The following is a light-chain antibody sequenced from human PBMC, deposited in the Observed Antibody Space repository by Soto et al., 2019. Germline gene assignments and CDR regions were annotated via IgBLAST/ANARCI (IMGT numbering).Light chain of an antibody. CDR2: GAS. CDR3: QQYGSSGT. V-gene: IGKV3-20*01. J-gene: IGKJ1*01. CDR1: QSVSNNY. Sequence: IGFNLWPCTVSLSQGERATLSCRASQSVSNNYLAWYQQKPGQAPRLLIYGASNRATGIPDRFSGSGSGTDFTLTISRLEPEDFAVYYCQQYGSSGTFGQGTNVDI.